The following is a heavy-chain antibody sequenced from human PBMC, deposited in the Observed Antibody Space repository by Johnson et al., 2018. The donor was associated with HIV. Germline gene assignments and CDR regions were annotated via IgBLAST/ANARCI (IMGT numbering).Heavy chain of an antibody. D-gene: IGHD3-9*01. CDR3: AKDTIAGVKGDSLI. V-gene: IGHV3-30*02. Sequence: QMQLVESGGGVVQPGRSLRLSCAASGFTFSSYAMHWVRQAPGKGLEWVAFIRYDGSNKYYADSVKGRFTISRDNSKNTLYLQMNSLRAEDTAVYYCAKDTIAGVKGDSLIWGQGTMVTVSS. CDR1: GFTFSSYA. CDR2: IRYDGSNK. J-gene: IGHJ3*02.